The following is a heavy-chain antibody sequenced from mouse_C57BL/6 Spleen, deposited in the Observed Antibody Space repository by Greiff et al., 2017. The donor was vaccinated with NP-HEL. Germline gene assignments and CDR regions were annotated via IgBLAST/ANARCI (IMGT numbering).Heavy chain of an antibody. CDR3: ARKAYGSSYEGAMDY. CDR1: GYTFTSYG. Sequence: QVQLQQSGAELARPGASVKLSCKASGYTFTSYGISWVKQRTGQGLEWIGEIYPRSGNTYYNEKFKGKATLTADKSSSTAYMELRSLTSEDSAVYFCARKAYGSSYEGAMDYWGQGTSVTVSS. J-gene: IGHJ4*01. D-gene: IGHD1-1*01. V-gene: IGHV1-81*01. CDR2: IYPRSGNT.